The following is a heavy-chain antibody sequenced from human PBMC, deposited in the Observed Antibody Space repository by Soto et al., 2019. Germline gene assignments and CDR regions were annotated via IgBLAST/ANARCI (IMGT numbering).Heavy chain of an antibody. CDR2: ISGSGGST. J-gene: IGHJ5*02. D-gene: IGHD6-19*01. CDR3: ANRPRPEGLEQCMVPHLDG. V-gene: IGHV3-23*01. Sequence: PGGSLILSCAASGFTFSSYAMTWVRQAPGKGLEWVSAISGSGGSTYYADSVKGRFTISRDNSKNTLYLQMNSLRAEDTAVYYCANRPRPEGLEQCMVPHLDGWSQG. CDR1: GFTFSSYA.